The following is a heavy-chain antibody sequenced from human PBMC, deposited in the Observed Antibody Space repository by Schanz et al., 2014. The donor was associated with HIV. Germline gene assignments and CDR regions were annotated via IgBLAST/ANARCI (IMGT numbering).Heavy chain of an antibody. CDR2: ISFDGSNK. D-gene: IGHD3-3*01. CDR3: ARPDYAFWVDV. V-gene: IGHV3-30-3*01. CDR1: GFTLSNSA. J-gene: IGHJ6*02. Sequence: QVQMVESGGGVVQPGRSLRLSCAASGFTLSNSAMHWVRQAPGKGLEWVAIISFDGSNKYYADSVKGRFTISRANSKNTLYLQMNSLRAEDPSLYYCARPDYAFWVDVWGQGTTVIVSS.